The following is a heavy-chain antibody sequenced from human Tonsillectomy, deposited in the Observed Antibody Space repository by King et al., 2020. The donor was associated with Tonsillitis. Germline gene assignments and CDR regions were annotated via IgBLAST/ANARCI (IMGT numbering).Heavy chain of an antibody. Sequence: QMQLQESGPGRVKPSETLSLTCTVSGVSISTTYYYWGWIRQPPGKGLEWIGSIYYSGSTYYNPSLKSRVTISVHTSKNQFSLRLSSVTAADTAVYYCARHSGWFDPWGQGTLVTVSS. CDR1: GVSISTTYYY. CDR2: IYYSGST. CDR3: ARHSGWFDP. V-gene: IGHV4-39*01. J-gene: IGHJ5*02.